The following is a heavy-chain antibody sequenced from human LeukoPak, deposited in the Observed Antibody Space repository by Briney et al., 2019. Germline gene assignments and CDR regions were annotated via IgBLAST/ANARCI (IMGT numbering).Heavy chain of an antibody. CDR2: ISGSGGSA. J-gene: IGHJ4*02. V-gene: IGHV3-23*01. Sequence: GGSLRLSCAASGFTFSSYAMSWVRQAPGKGLEWVSGISGSGGSAYYADSVRGRFTMSRDNSKNTVYLQMNSLRADDTAVYYCASMYYYDSSGYAWDWGQGTLVTVSP. D-gene: IGHD3-22*01. CDR1: GFTFSSYA. CDR3: ASMYYYDSSGYAWD.